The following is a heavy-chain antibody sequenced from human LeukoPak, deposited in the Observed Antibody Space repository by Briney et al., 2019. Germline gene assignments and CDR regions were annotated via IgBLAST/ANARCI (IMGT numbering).Heavy chain of an antibody. CDR1: GGSISSYY. J-gene: IGHJ6*02. CDR2: IYYSGST. V-gene: IGHV4-59*05. Sequence: PSETLSLTCTVSGGSISSYYWSWIRQPPGKGLEWIGSIYYSGSTYYNPSLKSRVTISVDTSKNQFSLKLSSVTAADTAVYYCASLTNYYDILTGYYNMDVWGQGTTVTVSS. D-gene: IGHD3-9*01. CDR3: ASLTNYYDILTGYYNMDV.